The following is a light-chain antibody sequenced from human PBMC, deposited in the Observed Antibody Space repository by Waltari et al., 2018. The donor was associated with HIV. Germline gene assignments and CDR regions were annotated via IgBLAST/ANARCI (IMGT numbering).Light chain of an antibody. V-gene: IGLV1-36*01. CDR2: YDE. CDR3: AAWDDSLNGWV. CDR1: SSNLGNNA. Sequence: QSVLTQPPSVSEAPRQRVTISCSGSSSNLGNNAVNRYQQLPGKAPKLLIYYDELLPSGVSDRFSGSKSGTSASLAISGLQSEDEADYYCAAWDDSLNGWVFGGGTKLTVL. J-gene: IGLJ3*02.